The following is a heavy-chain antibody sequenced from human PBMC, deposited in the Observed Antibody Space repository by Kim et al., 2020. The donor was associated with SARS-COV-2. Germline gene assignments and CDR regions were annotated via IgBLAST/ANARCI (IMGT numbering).Heavy chain of an antibody. V-gene: IGHV3-66*01. D-gene: IGHD2-8*02. CDR2: VYRDGSA. CDR1: GFTVNSNY. CDR3: AIGGPGPYFFGY. Sequence: GGSLRLSCAASGFTVNSNYMAWVRLAPGRGLEWVSFVYRDGSAYYADSVRERFTVSRDNSKNKALLQMISLRVADTAVYYWAIGGPGPYFFGYWGRGTLVSVSS. J-gene: IGHJ4*02.